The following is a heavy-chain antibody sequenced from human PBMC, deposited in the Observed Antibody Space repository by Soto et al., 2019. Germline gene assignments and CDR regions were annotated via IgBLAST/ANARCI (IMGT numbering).Heavy chain of an antibody. CDR1: GFTFSNAW. V-gene: IGHV3-15*07. J-gene: IGHJ6*02. CDR2: IKSKTDGGTT. CDR3: TTADDFWSGYPNYYYYYGMDV. Sequence: PGGSLRLSCAASGFTFSNAWMNWVRQAPGKGLEWVGRIKSKTDGGTTDYAAPVKGRFTISRDDSKNTLYLQMNSLKTEDTAVYYCTTADDFWSGYPNYYYYYGMDVWGQGTTVTVSS. D-gene: IGHD3-3*01.